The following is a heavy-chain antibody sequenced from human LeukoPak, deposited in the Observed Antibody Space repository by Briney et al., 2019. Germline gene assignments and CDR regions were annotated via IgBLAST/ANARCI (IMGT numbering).Heavy chain of an antibody. CDR2: IIPIFGTA. CDR1: GGTFSSYA. J-gene: IGHJ4*02. Sequence: SVKVSCKASGGTFSSYAISWVRQVPGQGLEWMGGIIPIFGTANYAQKFQGRVTITADESTSTAYMELSSLRSEDTAVYYCARELSSPGDFDYWGQGTLVTVSS. D-gene: IGHD1-26*01. V-gene: IGHV1-69*13. CDR3: ARELSSPGDFDY.